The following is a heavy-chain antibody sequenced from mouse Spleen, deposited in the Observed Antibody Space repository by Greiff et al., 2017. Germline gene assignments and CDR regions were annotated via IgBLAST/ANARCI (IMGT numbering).Heavy chain of an antibody. Sequence: QVQLQQSGAELVRPGASVTLSCKASGYTFTDYEMHWVKQTPVHGLEWIGAIDPETGGTAYNQKFKGKAILTADKSSSTAYMELLSLTSEDSAVDYCTRAHYGSSYGAMDYWGQGTSVTVSS. J-gene: IGHJ4*01. CDR3: TRAHYGSSYGAMDY. CDR1: GYTFTDYE. V-gene: IGHV1-15*01. D-gene: IGHD1-1*01. CDR2: IDPETGGT.